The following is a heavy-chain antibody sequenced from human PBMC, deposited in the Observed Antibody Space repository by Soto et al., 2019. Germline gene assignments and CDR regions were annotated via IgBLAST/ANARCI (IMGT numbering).Heavy chain of an antibody. CDR3: AKDYGIRGVIILYVYDY. D-gene: IGHD3-10*01. Sequence: XGSLRLSCAASGFTFSSYAMSWVRQAPGKGLEWVSAISGSGGSTYYADSVKGRFTISRDNSKNTLYLQMNSLRAEDTAVYYCAKDYGIRGVIILYVYDYWGQGTLVTVSS. CDR2: ISGSGGST. J-gene: IGHJ4*02. V-gene: IGHV3-23*01. CDR1: GFTFSSYA.